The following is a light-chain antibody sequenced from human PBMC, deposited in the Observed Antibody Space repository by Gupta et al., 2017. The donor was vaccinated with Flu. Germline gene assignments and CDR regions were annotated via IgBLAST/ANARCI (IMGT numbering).Light chain of an antibody. CDR3: QQLSSYPRT. CDR1: QGITTY. Sequence: DIQLTQSPSFLSASVGDRVTITCRASQGITTYLAWYQQKPGKVPKLLIYAASILQSGVPPRCSGSGSGTEFTLTISSLQPEDLATYYCQQLSSYPRTFGQGTKVEIK. CDR2: AAS. V-gene: IGKV1-9*01. J-gene: IGKJ1*01.